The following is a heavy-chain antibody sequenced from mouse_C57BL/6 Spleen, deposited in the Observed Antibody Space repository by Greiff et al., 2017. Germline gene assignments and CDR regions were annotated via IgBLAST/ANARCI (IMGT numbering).Heavy chain of an antibody. CDR1: GYAFSSSW. J-gene: IGHJ4*01. Sequence: QVQLQQSGPELVKPGASVKISCKASGYAFSSSWMNWVKQRPGKGLEWIGRIYPGDGDTNYNGKFKGKATLTADKSSSTAYMQLSSLTSEDSAVYFCARSYDGYYYAMDYWGQGTSVTVSS. D-gene: IGHD2-3*01. V-gene: IGHV1-82*01. CDR3: ARSYDGYYYAMDY. CDR2: IYPGDGDT.